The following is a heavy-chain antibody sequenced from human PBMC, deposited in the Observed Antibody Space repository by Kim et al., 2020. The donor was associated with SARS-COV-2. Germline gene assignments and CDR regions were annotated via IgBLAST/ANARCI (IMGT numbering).Heavy chain of an antibody. CDR2: ISGSGGST. Sequence: GGSLRLSCAASGFTFSSYAMSWVRQAPGKGLEWVSAISGSGGSTYYADSVKGRFTISRDNSKNTLYLQMNSLRAEDTAVYYCAKDQSSYGHYYYYYYGMDVWGQGTTVTVSS. D-gene: IGHD5-18*01. CDR3: AKDQSSYGHYYYYYYGMDV. V-gene: IGHV3-23*01. CDR1: GFTFSSYA. J-gene: IGHJ6*02.